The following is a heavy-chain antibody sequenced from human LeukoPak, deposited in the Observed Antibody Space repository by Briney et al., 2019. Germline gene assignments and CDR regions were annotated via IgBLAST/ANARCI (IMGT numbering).Heavy chain of an antibody. D-gene: IGHD2-15*01. V-gene: IGHV3-53*01. CDR3: ARDDIPVI. CDR1: GFSVSEYY. CDR2: IYSDGRT. J-gene: IGHJ4*02. Sequence: GGSLRLSCAASGFSVSEYYMNWVRPAPGKGLEGVSFIYSDGRTYYADSVKGGFTISRDNSRNTLYLQMNSLRVEDTAVYYCARDDIPVIWGQGTLVTVSS.